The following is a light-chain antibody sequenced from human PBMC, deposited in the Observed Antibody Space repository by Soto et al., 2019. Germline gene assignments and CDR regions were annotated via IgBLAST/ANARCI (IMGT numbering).Light chain of an antibody. CDR2: GNS. V-gene: IGLV1-40*01. Sequence: QLVLTQPPSVSGAPGQRVTISCTGSSSNIGAGYDVHWYQQLPGTAPKLLIYGNSNRPSGVPDRFSGSKSGPSASLAITGLQAEDEADYYCQSYDSSLSGLYVFGTGTKLTVL. CDR1: SSNIGAGYD. CDR3: QSYDSSLSGLYV. J-gene: IGLJ1*01.